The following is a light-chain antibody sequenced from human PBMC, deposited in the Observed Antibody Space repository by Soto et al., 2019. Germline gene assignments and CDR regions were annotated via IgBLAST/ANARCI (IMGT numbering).Light chain of an antibody. J-gene: IGKJ2*01. CDR2: GAS. CDR1: QSVSSN. Sequence: EIVMTQSPATLSVSPGERATLSCRASQSVSSNLAWYQQKPGQAPRLLIYGASTRATGIPARFSGSGSGTEFTLTISSPQSEDFAVYYCQQYNNWPIMYTFGQGTKLEIK. V-gene: IGKV3-15*01. CDR3: QQYNNWPIMYT.